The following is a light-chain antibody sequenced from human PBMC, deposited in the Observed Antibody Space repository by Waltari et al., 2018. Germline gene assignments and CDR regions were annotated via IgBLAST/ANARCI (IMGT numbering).Light chain of an antibody. CDR3: QSYDSSLSAYVV. CDR2: GNS. Sequence: QSVLTQPPSVSGAPGQRVTISCTGSSSNIGAGYDVHWYKQRPGTAPKLLTYGNSNRPSGVPDRFSGSKSGTSASLAITGLQAEDEADYYCQSYDSSLSAYVVFGGGTKLTVL. J-gene: IGLJ2*01. CDR1: SSNIGAGYD. V-gene: IGLV1-40*01.